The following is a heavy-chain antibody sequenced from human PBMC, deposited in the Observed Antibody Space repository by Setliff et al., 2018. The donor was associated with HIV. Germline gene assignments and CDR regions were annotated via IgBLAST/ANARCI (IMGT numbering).Heavy chain of an antibody. CDR1: GGSIGSFY. D-gene: IGHD2-8*01. V-gene: IGHV4-59*01. Sequence: SETLSLTCTVSGGSIGSFYWSWIRQPPGKTLEWIGYVSYSGSTKYKPSLKSRVTISVDTSKNHFSMKLTSVTAADTAVYYCVREAEGVAAGAIYFYMDVWGKGTTVTVSS. J-gene: IGHJ6*03. CDR3: VREAEGVAAGAIYFYMDV. CDR2: VSYSGST.